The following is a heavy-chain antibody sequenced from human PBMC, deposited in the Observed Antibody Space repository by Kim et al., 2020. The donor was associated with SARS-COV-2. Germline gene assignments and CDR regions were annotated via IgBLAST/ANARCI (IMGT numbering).Heavy chain of an antibody. CDR2: ISGSADGT. V-gene: IGHV3-23*01. CDR3: AKASDYSSGRLDY. Sequence: GGSLRLSCAASGFTFSNYAMTWVRQAPGKGLEWVSGISGSADGTYYADPVKGRFIISRDSSRNTLYLQMNSLRAEDTAIYYCAKASDYSSGRLDYWGQGT. CDR1: GFTFSNYA. J-gene: IGHJ4*02. D-gene: IGHD6-19*01.